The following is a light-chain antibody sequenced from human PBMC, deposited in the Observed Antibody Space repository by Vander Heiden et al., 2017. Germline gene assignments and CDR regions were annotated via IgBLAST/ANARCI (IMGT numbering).Light chain of an antibody. J-gene: IGKJ4*01. Sequence: DIELTQSPATLSLSPGERATLSCRASQRVSSYLAWYQQKPGQAPRLLIYDASNRATGVPARFSGSGSERDFTLTISSLEPEDFAIYYCQQRSNWPAAFGGGTMVEIK. V-gene: IGKV3-11*02. CDR3: QQRSNWPAA. CDR1: QRVSSY. CDR2: DAS.